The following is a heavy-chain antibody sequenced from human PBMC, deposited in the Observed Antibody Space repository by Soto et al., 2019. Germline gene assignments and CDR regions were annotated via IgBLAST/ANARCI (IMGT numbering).Heavy chain of an antibody. J-gene: IGHJ4*02. CDR3: ARESEDLTSNFDY. CDR1: GFTFTRYS. CDR2: TSSTTNYI. Sequence: GSLRLSCAASGFTFTRYSMNWVRQAPGKGLEGVSSTSSTTNYIYYADSMKGRFTVSRDNAKNSVYLEMNSLSAEDTAVYYGARESEDLTSNFDYWGQGTLVTVSS. V-gene: IGHV3-21*01.